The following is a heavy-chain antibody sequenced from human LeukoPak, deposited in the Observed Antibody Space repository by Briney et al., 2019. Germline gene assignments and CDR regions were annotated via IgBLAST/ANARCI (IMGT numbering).Heavy chain of an antibody. J-gene: IGHJ4*02. D-gene: IGHD6-19*01. Sequence: SETLSLTCAVSGGSINSHYWGWIRQPPGKGLQWIGDIYSTGKNNYDPSLKSRVTISLDTSKSHLSLNLTSVLAADTAIYYCVRRDTGWNYFDYWGQGILVTVSS. CDR1: GGSINSHY. V-gene: IGHV4-4*08. CDR3: VRRDTGWNYFDY. CDR2: IYSTGKN.